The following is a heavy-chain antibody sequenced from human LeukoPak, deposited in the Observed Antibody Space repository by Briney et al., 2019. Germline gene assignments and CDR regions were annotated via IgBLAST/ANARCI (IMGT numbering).Heavy chain of an antibody. CDR2: INPNNGVT. D-gene: IGHD7-27*01. J-gene: IGHJ5*02. CDR1: GYTFNDYY. Sequence: ASVNLSLKASGYTFNDYYMPWVRQAPGQGLEWMGWINPNNGVTNYAQKFQCRVTMTRDTSISNAFIELSRLRSDDTAVYYCARGGAPLNMPWHWGDPWGQGTLVTVSS. V-gene: IGHV1-2*02. CDR3: ARGGAPLNMPWHWGDP.